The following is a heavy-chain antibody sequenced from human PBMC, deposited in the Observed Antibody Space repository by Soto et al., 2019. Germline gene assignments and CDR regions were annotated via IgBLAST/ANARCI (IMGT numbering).Heavy chain of an antibody. CDR2: IYPGDSDT. CDR3: ARPDIAAREINEPYYYGMDV. D-gene: IGHD6-6*01. CDR1: GYSFTSYW. V-gene: IGHV5-51*01. Sequence: GESLKISCKGSGYSFTSYWIGWVRQMPGKGLEWMGIIYPGDSDTRYSPSFQGQVTISADKSISTAYLQWSSLKASDTAMYYCARPDIAAREINEPYYYGMDVWGQGTTVTVSS. J-gene: IGHJ6*02.